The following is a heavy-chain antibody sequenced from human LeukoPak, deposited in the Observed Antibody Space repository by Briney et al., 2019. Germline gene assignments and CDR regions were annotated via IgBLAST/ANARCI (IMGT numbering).Heavy chain of an antibody. J-gene: IGHJ6*02. Sequence: GGSLRLSCAASGLTFSRYAMRWVRQTPGKGVEWVSAISGSGGSTYYADSVKGRFTISRDNSKKTLFLQINSLRAEDTALYYCSKEDPSTYYYYSSGYSRNYYYYYGMDVWGQGTTVTVSS. D-gene: IGHD3-22*01. V-gene: IGHV3-23*01. CDR3: SKEDPSTYYYYSSGYSRNYYYYYGMDV. CDR2: ISGSGGST. CDR1: GLTFSRYA.